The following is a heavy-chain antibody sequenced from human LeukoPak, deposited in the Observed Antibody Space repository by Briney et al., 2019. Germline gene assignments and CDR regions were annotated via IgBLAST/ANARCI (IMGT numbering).Heavy chain of an antibody. V-gene: IGHV3-53*01. Sequence: GGSLRLSCAASGFTVSGNYMSWVRQAPGRGLEWVSVIYSGGSTYYAGSVKGRFTISRDNSKSTLYIQMNSLRAEDTAVYYCARAKPKNMVRGLIMRRESRYYFDYWGQGTLVTVSS. CDR3: ARAKPKNMVRGLIMRRESRYYFDY. J-gene: IGHJ4*02. CDR2: IYSGGST. D-gene: IGHD3-10*01. CDR1: GFTVSGNY.